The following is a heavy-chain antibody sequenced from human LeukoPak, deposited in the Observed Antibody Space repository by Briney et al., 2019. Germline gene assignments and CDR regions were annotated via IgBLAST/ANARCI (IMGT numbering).Heavy chain of an antibody. CDR1: GFTFSSYS. D-gene: IGHD6-19*01. CDR3: ARAGSGWYLNDAFDI. J-gene: IGHJ3*02. CDR2: ISSSSSYI. Sequence: GGSLTLSCVASGFTFSSYSMNWVRQAPGKGLEWVSSISSSSSYIYYADSVKGRFTISRENAKKSLYLQMNSLRAEDTAVYYCARAGSGWYLNDAFDIWGQGTTVTVSS. V-gene: IGHV3-21*01.